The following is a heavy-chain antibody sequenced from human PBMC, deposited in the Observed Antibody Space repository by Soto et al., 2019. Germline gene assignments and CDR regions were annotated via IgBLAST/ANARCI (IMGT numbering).Heavy chain of an antibody. CDR3: ERDPGGGGDAFDI. CDR1: GGSVSSGSYY. J-gene: IGHJ3*02. CDR2: IYYSGST. V-gene: IGHV4-61*01. D-gene: IGHD3-16*01. Sequence: SETLSLTCTVSGGSVSSGSYYWSWIRQPPGKGLEWIGYIYYSGSTNYNPSLKSRVTISVDTSKNQFSLKLGSVTAADTAVYYCERDPGGGGDAFDIWGQGTMVTVSS.